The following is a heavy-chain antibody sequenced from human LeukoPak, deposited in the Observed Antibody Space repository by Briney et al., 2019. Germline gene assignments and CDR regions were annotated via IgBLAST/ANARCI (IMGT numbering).Heavy chain of an antibody. D-gene: IGHD3-22*01. Sequence: SETLSLTCTVSGGSISSYYWSWIRQPPGKGLEWIGRIYTSGSTNYNPSLKSRVTISVDTSKNQFSLKLSSVTAADTAVYYCARHRNYYDSSGHNFLLDFDYWGQGTLVTVSS. CDR1: GGSISSYY. CDR3: ARHRNYYDSSGHNFLLDFDY. CDR2: IYTSGST. J-gene: IGHJ4*02. V-gene: IGHV4-4*07.